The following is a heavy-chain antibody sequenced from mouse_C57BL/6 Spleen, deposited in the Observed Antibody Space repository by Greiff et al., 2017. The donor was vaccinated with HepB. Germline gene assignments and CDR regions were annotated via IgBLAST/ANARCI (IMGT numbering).Heavy chain of an antibody. D-gene: IGHD2-4*01. V-gene: IGHV1-66*01. CDR3: ARGGYDYEVPFDY. CDR2: IYPGSGNT. Sequence: QVQLQQSGPELVKPGASVKISCKASGYSFTSYYIHWVKQRPGQGLEWIGWIYPGSGNTKYNEKFKGKATLTADTSSSTAYMQLSSLTSEDSAVYYCARGGYDYEVPFDYWGQGTTLTVSS. J-gene: IGHJ2*01. CDR1: GYSFTSYY.